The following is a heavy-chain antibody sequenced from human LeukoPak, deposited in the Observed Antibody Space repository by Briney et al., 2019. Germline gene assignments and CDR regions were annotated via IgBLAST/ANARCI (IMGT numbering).Heavy chain of an antibody. Sequence: LGESLKISCKGSGYGFFGYWIGWVRQMPGKGLEWLGIIYPGDSDTRYSPSFQGQVTISADKSISTAYLQWSSLKASDTAMYYCARRGYSYEYFDYWGQGTLVTVSS. V-gene: IGHV5-51*01. J-gene: IGHJ4*02. CDR3: ARRGYSYEYFDY. D-gene: IGHD5-18*01. CDR1: GYGFFGYW. CDR2: IYPGDSDT.